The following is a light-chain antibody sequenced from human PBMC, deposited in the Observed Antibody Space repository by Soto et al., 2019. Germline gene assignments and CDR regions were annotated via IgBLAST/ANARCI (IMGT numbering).Light chain of an antibody. Sequence: DVVMTQSPLSLPVTLGQPASISCRSSRSLVYSDGNTSLNWFQQRPGQSPRRLIFEVSNRDSGVPDRFCGSASGTDFTLKISRVEAEDVGVYYCMQGEHWNHMFGEGTKVNIK. J-gene: IGKJ1*01. V-gene: IGKV2-30*01. CDR1: RSLVYSDGNTS. CDR3: MQGEHWNHM. CDR2: EVS.